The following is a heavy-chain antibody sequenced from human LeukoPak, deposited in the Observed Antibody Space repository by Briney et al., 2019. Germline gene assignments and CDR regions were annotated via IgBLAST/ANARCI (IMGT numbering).Heavy chain of an antibody. Sequence: GASLRLSCAASGFTFSSYWMSWVRQTPGKGLEWVANIKKDGSEKYYVDSVKGRFTISRDNAKNSLYPQMNNLRAEDTAVYYCATDYLGYWGQGTLVTVSS. CDR3: ATDYLGY. CDR2: IKKDGSEK. J-gene: IGHJ4*02. CDR1: GFTFSSYW. V-gene: IGHV3-7*01.